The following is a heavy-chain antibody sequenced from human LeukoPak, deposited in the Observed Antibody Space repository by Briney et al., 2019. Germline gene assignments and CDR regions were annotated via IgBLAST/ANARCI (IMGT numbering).Heavy chain of an antibody. Sequence: GGSLRLSCAASGFTFDDYAMHWVRQAPGKGLEWVSGISWNSGSIGYADSVKGRFTISRDNAKNSLYLQMNSLRAEDTALYYCAKEWFGELSVGNAFDIWGQGTMVTVSS. J-gene: IGHJ3*02. CDR3: AKEWFGELSVGNAFDI. CDR1: GFTFDDYA. CDR2: ISWNSGSI. D-gene: IGHD3-10*01. V-gene: IGHV3-9*01.